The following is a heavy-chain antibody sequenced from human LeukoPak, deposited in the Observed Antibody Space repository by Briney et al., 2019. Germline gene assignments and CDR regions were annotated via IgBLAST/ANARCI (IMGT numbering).Heavy chain of an antibody. J-gene: IGHJ3*02. CDR2: ISIYQNKT. D-gene: IGHD2-2*01. CDR3: ARAYPAIPAAMGGHAFDI. Sequence: ASVKVSCKTSGYTFNSYGISWVRQAPGQGLQWVGWISIYQNKTNYSQMIQGRVTMTTDTSTSTAYMELRSLRSDDTAMYYCARAYPAIPAAMGGHAFDIWGQGTMVTVSS. CDR1: GYTFNSYG. V-gene: IGHV1-18*01.